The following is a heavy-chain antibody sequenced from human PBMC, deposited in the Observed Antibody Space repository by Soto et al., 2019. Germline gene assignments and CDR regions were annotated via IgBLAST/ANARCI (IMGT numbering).Heavy chain of an antibody. CDR1: GYTFTGYY. D-gene: IGHD3-10*01. CDR3: ARGTVRGVDYYGMDV. Sequence: ASVKVSCKASGYTFTGYYMHWVRQAPGQGLEWMGWINPNSGGTNYAQKFQGWVTMTRDTSISTAYMELSRLRPDDTAVYYCARGTVRGVDYYGMDVWGQGTTVTVSS. J-gene: IGHJ6*02. CDR2: INPNSGGT. V-gene: IGHV1-2*04.